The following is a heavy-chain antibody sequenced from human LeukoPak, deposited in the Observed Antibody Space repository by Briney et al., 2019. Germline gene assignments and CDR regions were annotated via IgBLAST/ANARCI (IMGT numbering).Heavy chain of an antibody. CDR1: GGTISRYY. CDR2: IDYSGST. V-gene: IGHV4-59*01. CDR3: ARDRRRDRLHAFDI. D-gene: IGHD1-26*01. J-gene: IGHJ3*02. Sequence: PSETLPLTCTVSGGTISRYYWSWIRQPPGKGLEWIAYIDYSGSTNYNPSLKSRLTISLDASKNQFSLKQSSVTAADTAVYYCARDRRRDRLHAFDIWGQGTMVTVSS.